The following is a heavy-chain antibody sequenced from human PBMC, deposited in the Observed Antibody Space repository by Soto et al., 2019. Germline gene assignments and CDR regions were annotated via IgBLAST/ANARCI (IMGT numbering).Heavy chain of an antibody. Sequence: SETLSLTCTVSGGSISSYYWSWIRQPPGKGLEWIGYIYYSGSTNYNPSLKSRVTISVDTSKNQFSLKLSSVTAADTAVYYCARAGDTGYCTNGVCEGASEVDDSSGRTTLFDYWGQGTLVTVSS. D-gene: IGHD2-8*01. J-gene: IGHJ4*02. CDR3: ARAGDTGYCTNGVCEGASEVDDSSGRTTLFDY. V-gene: IGHV4-59*01. CDR2: IYYSGST. CDR1: GGSISSYY.